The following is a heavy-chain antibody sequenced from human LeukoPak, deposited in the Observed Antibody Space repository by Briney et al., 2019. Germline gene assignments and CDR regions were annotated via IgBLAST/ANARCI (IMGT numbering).Heavy chain of an antibody. D-gene: IGHD4-11*01. Sequence: GASLRLSCAASGFTVSSYAMNWVRQAPGKRLEWVSGITGSGDSTYYSDYVKGRFTISRDNSKNTLYLQMKSLRAEDTGVYYCAKGQGSDYLPTFDSWGQGTLVNVPS. CDR3: AKGQGSDYLPTFDS. CDR1: GFTVSSYA. V-gene: IGHV3-23*01. J-gene: IGHJ4*02. CDR2: ITGSGDST.